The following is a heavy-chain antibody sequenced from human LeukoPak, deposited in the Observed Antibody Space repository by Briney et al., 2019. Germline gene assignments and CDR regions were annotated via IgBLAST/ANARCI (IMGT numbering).Heavy chain of an antibody. V-gene: IGHV4-39*01. Sequence: SETLSLTCTVSGGSMSRHYWSWIRQPPGKGLEWIGSIYYSGSTYYNPSLKSRVTISVDTSKNQFSLKLSSVTAADTAVYYCARQYYYDSSGYYYAFDIWGQGTMVTVSS. CDR3: ARQYYYDSSGYYYAFDI. D-gene: IGHD3-22*01. CDR1: GGSMSRHY. CDR2: IYYSGST. J-gene: IGHJ3*02.